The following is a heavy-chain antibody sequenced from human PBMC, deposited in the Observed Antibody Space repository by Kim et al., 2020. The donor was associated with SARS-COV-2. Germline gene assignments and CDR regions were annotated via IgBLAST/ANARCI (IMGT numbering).Heavy chain of an antibody. CDR1: GFTFSNYS. D-gene: IGHD1-26*01. CDR3: ARGEGDV. Sequence: GGSLRLSCAASGFTFSNYSMNWVLQAPGKGLEWVSSIGSSSSYIYYADSVKGRFTISRDNAKNSLFLQMNSLRAEDTAVYYCARGEGDVWGQGTTVTVSS. V-gene: IGHV3-21*01. CDR2: IGSSSSYI. J-gene: IGHJ6*02.